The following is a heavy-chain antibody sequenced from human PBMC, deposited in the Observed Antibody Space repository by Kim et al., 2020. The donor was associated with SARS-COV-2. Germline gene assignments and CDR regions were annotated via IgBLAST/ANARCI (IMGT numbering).Heavy chain of an antibody. CDR3: ARAGAGRQASWEVWFDP. Sequence: LKSRVTISVDTHKNQFSLKRGSVTAADTAVYYCARAGAGRQASWEVWFDPWGQGTLVTVSS. J-gene: IGHJ5*02. D-gene: IGHD1-26*01. V-gene: IGHV4-31*02.